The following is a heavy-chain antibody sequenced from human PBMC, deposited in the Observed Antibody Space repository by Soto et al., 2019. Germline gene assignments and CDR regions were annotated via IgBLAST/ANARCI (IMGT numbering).Heavy chain of an antibody. Sequence: PSETLSLTCSVSGGSISGYYCSWFRQSPGKGLEWIGYIYSSGSTHYNPSLQNRVTISIDTSKNQVSLKVNSVTAADTAVYYCARDHPHSYGVYYFDYWGQGTPVTVSS. CDR2: IYSSGST. D-gene: IGHD5-18*01. CDR1: GGSISGYY. J-gene: IGHJ4*02. CDR3: ARDHPHSYGVYYFDY. V-gene: IGHV4-59*01.